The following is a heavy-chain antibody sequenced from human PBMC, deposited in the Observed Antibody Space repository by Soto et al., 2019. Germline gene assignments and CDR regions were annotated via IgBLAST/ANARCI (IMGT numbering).Heavy chain of an antibody. Sequence: GGSLRLSCAASGFTFSSYWMSWVRQAPGKGLEWVANIKQDGSEKYYVDSVKGRFTISRDNAKNSLYPQMNSLRAEDTAVYYCARDMRSRVAGTLRYWGQGTLVTVSS. V-gene: IGHV3-7*03. CDR2: IKQDGSEK. J-gene: IGHJ4*02. CDR1: GFTFSSYW. CDR3: ARDMRSRVAGTLRY. D-gene: IGHD6-19*01.